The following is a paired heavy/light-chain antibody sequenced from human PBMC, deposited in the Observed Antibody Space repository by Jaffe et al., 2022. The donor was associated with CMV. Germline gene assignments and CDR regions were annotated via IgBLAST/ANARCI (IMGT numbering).Light chain of an antibody. CDR3: QQRSNWPPLT. Sequence: EIVLTQSPATLSLSPGERATLSCRASQSVSSYLAWYQQKPGQAPRLLIYDASNRATGIPARFSGSGSGTDFTLTISSLEPEDFAVYYCQQRSNWPPLTFGPGTKVDIK. V-gene: IGKV3-11*01. CDR1: QSVSSY. CDR2: DAS. J-gene: IGKJ3*01.
Heavy chain of an antibody. Sequence: EVQLVESGGGLVKPGGSLRLSCAASGFTFSNAWMSWVRQAPGKGLEWVGRIKSKTDGGTTDYAAPVKGRFTISRDDSKNTLYLQMNSLKTEDTAVYYCTTGGFWFGDWGHYYYMDVWGKGTTVTVSS. V-gene: IGHV3-15*01. CDR3: TTGGFWFGDWGHYYYMDV. CDR1: GFTFSNAW. D-gene: IGHD3-10*01. CDR2: IKSKTDGGTT. J-gene: IGHJ6*03.